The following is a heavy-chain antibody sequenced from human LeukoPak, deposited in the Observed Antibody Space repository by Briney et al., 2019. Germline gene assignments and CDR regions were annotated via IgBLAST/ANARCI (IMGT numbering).Heavy chain of an antibody. D-gene: IGHD1-26*01. V-gene: IGHV1-69*02. CDR3: ARDSGSYLFDY. CDR2: IIPILGIA. Sequence: SVKVSCKASGGTFSSYTISWVRQAPGQGLEWVGRIIPILGIANYAQKFQGRVTITADKSTSTAYIELSSLRSEDTAVYYCARDSGSYLFDYWGQGTLVTVSS. CDR1: GGTFSSYT. J-gene: IGHJ4*02.